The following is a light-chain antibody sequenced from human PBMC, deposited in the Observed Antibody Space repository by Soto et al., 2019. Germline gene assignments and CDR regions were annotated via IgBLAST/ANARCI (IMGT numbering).Light chain of an antibody. Sequence: EIVLTQFPATLSLSPGERATLSCRASQSVRSYLAWYQQKRGQAPRLLIYYSSNRATGIPARFSGSGSGTDFSLTISSLEPEDFAVYYCQQRSNWPLTFGGGTKVEIK. J-gene: IGKJ4*01. CDR2: YSS. V-gene: IGKV3-11*01. CDR1: QSVRSY. CDR3: QQRSNWPLT.